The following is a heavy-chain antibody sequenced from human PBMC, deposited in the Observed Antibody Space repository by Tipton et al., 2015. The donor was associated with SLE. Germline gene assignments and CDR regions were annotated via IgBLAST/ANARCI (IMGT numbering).Heavy chain of an antibody. CDR2: INHSGST. V-gene: IGHV4-34*01. Sequence: LRLSCTVSGGSISSYYWSWIRQPPGKGLEWIGEINHSGSTNYNPSLKSRVTISVDTSKNQFSLKLSSVTAADTAVYYCARGGIQQRISGGMDVWGQGTTVTVSS. CDR1: GGSISSYY. CDR3: ARGGIQQRISGGMDV. D-gene: IGHD5-18*01. J-gene: IGHJ6*02.